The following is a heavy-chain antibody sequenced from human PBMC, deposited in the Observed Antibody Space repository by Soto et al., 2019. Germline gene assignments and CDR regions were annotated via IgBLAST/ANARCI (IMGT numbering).Heavy chain of an antibody. D-gene: IGHD3-16*02. CDR1: GYTFTSYG. Sequence: AASVKVSCKASGYTFTSYGISWVRQAPGQGLEWMGWISAYNGNTNYAQKLQGRVTMTTDTSTSTAYMELRSLRSDDTAVYYCARDWGRYDYIWGSYRLDAFDIWRQGTMVTVSS. V-gene: IGHV1-18*01. J-gene: IGHJ3*02. CDR2: ISAYNGNT. CDR3: ARDWGRYDYIWGSYRLDAFDI.